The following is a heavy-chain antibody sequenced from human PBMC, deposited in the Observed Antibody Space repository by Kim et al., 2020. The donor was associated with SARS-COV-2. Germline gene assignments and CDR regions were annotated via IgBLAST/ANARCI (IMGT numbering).Heavy chain of an antibody. V-gene: IGHV3-30*04. CDR2: ISYDGSNK. CDR3: ARERRGSRLRVVTATIDY. CDR1: GFTFSSYA. Sequence: GGSLRLSCAASGFTFSSYAMHWVRQAPGKGLEWVAVISYDGSNKYYADSVKGRFTISRDNSKNTLYLQMNSLRAEDTAVYYCARERRGSRLRVVTATIDYWGQGTLVTVSS. D-gene: IGHD2-21*02. J-gene: IGHJ4*02.